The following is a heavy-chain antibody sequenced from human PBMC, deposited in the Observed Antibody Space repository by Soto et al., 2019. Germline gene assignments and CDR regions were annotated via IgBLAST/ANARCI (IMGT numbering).Heavy chain of an antibody. CDR1: GVTCSTYT. J-gene: IGHJ4*02. D-gene: IGHD2-2*01. V-gene: IGHV3-23*01. CDR3: AKDRQPDGRWPFDH. CDR2: IIQSGET. Sequence: EVLLLESGGGLVQSGGSLRLTCAASGVTCSTYTMSWVRQAPGEGREWVSGIIQSGETFYADSVKGRLTISRDNSNNMLYLQMHSLRADDTAVYYCAKDRQPDGRWPFDHWGQGTLVTVSS.